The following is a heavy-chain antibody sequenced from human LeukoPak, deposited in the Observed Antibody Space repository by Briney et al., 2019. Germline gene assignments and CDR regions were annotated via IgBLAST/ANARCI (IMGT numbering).Heavy chain of an antibody. CDR1: GYIFITYY. V-gene: IGHV1-46*01. J-gene: IGHJ6*03. CDR3: ARDPYYDKSGSGDYYYYMDV. Sequence: ASVKVSCKASGYIFITYYIHWVRRAPGQGREWMGIINPDGGRTSYAQKFQGRVTMTRDTSTSTVYMELRSLRSEDTAVYYCARDPYYDKSGSGDYYYYMDVWGEGTTVTVSS. CDR2: INPDGGRT. D-gene: IGHD3-22*01.